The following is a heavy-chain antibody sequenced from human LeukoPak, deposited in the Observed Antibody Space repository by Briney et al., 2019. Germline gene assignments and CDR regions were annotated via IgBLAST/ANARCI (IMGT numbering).Heavy chain of an antibody. CDR2: ISGSGGST. Sequence: GFLRLSCSASGFTFSSYAMRWVRQAPGKGLEWVSAISGSGGSTYYADSVKGRFTISRDNSKNTLYLQMNSLRAEDTAVYYCAKPPLDCGGDCYDVFDYWGQGTLVTVSS. J-gene: IGHJ4*02. CDR1: GFTFSSYA. V-gene: IGHV3-23*01. CDR3: AKPPLDCGGDCYDVFDY. D-gene: IGHD2-21*02.